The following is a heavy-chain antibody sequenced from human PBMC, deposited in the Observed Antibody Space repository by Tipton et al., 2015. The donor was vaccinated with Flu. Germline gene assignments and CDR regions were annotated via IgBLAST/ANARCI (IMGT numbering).Heavy chain of an antibody. D-gene: IGHD4-17*01. Sequence: TLSLTCAVSGGSISSSNWWRWVRQPPGKGLEWIGEIYHSGSTNYNPSLESRVTISVDKSKNQFSLKMSSVTAADTAVYYCAREDFLDYERYFDYWGQGTRVTV. V-gene: IGHV4-4*02. J-gene: IGHJ4*02. CDR3: AREDFLDYERYFDY. CDR1: GGSISSSNW. CDR2: IYHSGST.